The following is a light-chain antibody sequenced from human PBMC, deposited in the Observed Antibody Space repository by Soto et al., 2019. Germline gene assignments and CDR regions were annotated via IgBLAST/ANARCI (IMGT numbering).Light chain of an antibody. CDR1: SSDVGGYNF. CDR3: SSYAGSNNLL. J-gene: IGLJ2*01. Sequence: QSALTQPPSASGSPGQSVTISCTGTSSDVGGYNFVSWYQQHPGKATKIIIYGVTKRPSGVPDRFSGSKSGNTASLTVSGLQADDEADYYCSSYAGSNNLLFGGGTKLTVL. V-gene: IGLV2-8*01. CDR2: GVT.